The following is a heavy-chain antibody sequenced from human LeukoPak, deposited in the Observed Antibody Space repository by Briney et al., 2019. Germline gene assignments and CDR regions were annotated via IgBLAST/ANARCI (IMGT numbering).Heavy chain of an antibody. D-gene: IGHD2-15*01. J-gene: IGHJ4*02. Sequence: ASVKVSCTASGYTFTSYGISWVRQAPGQGLEWMGWISAYNGNTNYAQTLQGRVTMTTDTSTSTAYMELRSLRSDDTAGYYCAGRIWSPRGSTSFAYGGQGTLAPSPQ. CDR3: AGRIWSPRGSTSFAY. V-gene: IGHV1-18*01. CDR2: ISAYNGNT. CDR1: GYTFTSYG.